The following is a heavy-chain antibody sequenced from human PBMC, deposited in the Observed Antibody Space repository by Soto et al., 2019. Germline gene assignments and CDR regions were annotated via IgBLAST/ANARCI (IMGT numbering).Heavy chain of an antibody. Sequence: QVQLVESGGGVVQPGRSLRLSCAASGFPFSPYGMHWVRQAPGKGLEWVALIYFDGSNKYYSDSVKGRFTISRDNSKNTLYLQMNSLRAEDTATYYCVRDIWDTSGWYFDYWVQGALVTVSS. CDR2: IYFDGSNK. J-gene: IGHJ4*02. V-gene: IGHV3-33*01. CDR1: GFPFSPYG. D-gene: IGHD6-19*01. CDR3: VRDIWDTSGWYFDY.